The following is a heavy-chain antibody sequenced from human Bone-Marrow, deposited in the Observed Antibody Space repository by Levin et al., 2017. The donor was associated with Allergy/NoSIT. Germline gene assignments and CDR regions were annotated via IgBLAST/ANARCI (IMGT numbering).Heavy chain of an antibody. CDR1: GFTFRTFG. D-gene: IGHD3-16*01. J-gene: IGHJ3*01. CDR2: ITGTGTVT. CDR3: ARDPTLKFTFSSGDAFDF. V-gene: IGHV3-23*01. Sequence: SGGSLRLSCEASGFTFRTFGMSWVRQRPGRGLEWVATITGTGTVTYYSDSVRGRFTISRDHSRNTLYLQMSSLRDDDTAVYYCARDPTLKFTFSSGDAFDFWGQGTMVTVSS.